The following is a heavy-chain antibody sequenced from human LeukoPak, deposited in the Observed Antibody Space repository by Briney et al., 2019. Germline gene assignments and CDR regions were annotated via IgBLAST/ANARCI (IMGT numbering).Heavy chain of an antibody. CDR1: DDSINSHY. D-gene: IGHD5-18*01. Sequence: SETLSLTCTVSDDSINSHYWSWIQQPPGEALEWIGYIYKSGSTSYNPSFKSRVTISVDTSKSQFSLKLSSVTAADTAVYYCARIKGGYTYGSFDYWGQGTLVTVSS. CDR2: IYKSGST. J-gene: IGHJ4*02. CDR3: ARIKGGYTYGSFDY. V-gene: IGHV4-59*11.